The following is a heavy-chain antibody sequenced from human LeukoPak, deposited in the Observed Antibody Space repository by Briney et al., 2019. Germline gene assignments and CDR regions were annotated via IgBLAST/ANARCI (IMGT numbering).Heavy chain of an antibody. CDR2: ISSSSSYI. Sequence: PGGSLRLSCAASGFTFSSYSMNWVRQAPGKGLEWVSSISSSSSYIYYADSVKGRFTISRDNAKNSLYLQMNSLKTEDTAVYYCTRNVRDYVADGMDVWGQGTTVTVSS. CDR1: GFTFSSYS. V-gene: IGHV3-21*04. CDR3: TRNVRDYVADGMDV. J-gene: IGHJ6*02. D-gene: IGHD3-16*01.